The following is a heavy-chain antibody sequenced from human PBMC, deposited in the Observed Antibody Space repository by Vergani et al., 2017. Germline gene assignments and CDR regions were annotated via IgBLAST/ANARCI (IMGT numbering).Heavy chain of an antibody. J-gene: IGHJ4*02. D-gene: IGHD3-10*01. Sequence: QVQLVQSGAEVKTPGASVKVSCKASGYTFTSYDISWVRQAPGQGLVWRGWISAYNGNTNYAQKLQGRVTMTTDTSTSTGYMELRSLRSGDTAVYYCARDRSRYYGSGSYVPFDYWGQGTLVTVSS. CDR1: GYTFTSYD. V-gene: IGHV1-18*01. CDR3: ARDRSRYYGSGSYVPFDY. CDR2: ISAYNGNT.